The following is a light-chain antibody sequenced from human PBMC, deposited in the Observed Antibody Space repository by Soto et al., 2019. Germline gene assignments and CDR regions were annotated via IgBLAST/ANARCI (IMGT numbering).Light chain of an antibody. CDR2: AAS. Sequence: ALQMTQSPSCLSASVGDRFTITCRASQGIRDELGWYQKKAGKAPNLLISAASRLQSGVPSRLRGRGYGTDFTITISSMQNEDFATYYCLQDYDYPRTFGHGTKVDI. CDR3: LQDYDYPRT. J-gene: IGKJ1*01. CDR1: QGIRDE. V-gene: IGKV1-6*01.